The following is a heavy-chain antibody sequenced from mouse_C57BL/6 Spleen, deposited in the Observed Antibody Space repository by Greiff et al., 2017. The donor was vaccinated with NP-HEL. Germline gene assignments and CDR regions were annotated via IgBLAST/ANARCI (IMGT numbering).Heavy chain of an antibody. J-gene: IGHJ4*01. D-gene: IGHD2-3*01. V-gene: IGHV1-59*01. CDR3: ARGDEGYYYAMDY. CDR1: GYTFTSYW. Sequence: QVQLQQPGAELVRPGTSVKLSCKASGYTFTSYWMHWVKQRPGQGLEWIGVIDPSDSYTNYNQKLKGKATLTVDTSSSTAYMQLSSLTSEDSAVYYCARGDEGYYYAMDYWGQGTSVTVSS. CDR2: IDPSDSYT.